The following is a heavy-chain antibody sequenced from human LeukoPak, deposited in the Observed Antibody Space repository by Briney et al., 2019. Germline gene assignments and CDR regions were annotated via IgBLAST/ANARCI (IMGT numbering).Heavy chain of an antibody. V-gene: IGHV3-15*01. J-gene: IGHJ4*02. CDR1: GFIFNKAW. CDR2: IKSNNDGGTT. Sequence: GGSLRLSCAASGFIFNKAWMNWVRQAPGKGPEWVGRIKSNNDGGTTDYASPVEGRFIISRDDTKNTIYLQMNRLIIDDTAIYYCTPVMVEDRGFWGQGTLVTVSS. CDR3: TPVMVEDRGF. D-gene: IGHD2-21*01.